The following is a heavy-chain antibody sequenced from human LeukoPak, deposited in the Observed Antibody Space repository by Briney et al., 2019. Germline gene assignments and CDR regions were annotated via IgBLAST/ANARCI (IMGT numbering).Heavy chain of an antibody. D-gene: IGHD2-15*01. CDR2: IYYSGNT. V-gene: IGHV4-30-4*08. CDR1: GGSISSNNYY. J-gene: IGHJ4*02. Sequence: SETLSLTCTVSGGSISSNNYYWGWIRQSPGKGLEWIGYIYYSGNTYYNPSLKSRVTISIDTSKNQFSLKLSSVTAADTAVYYCASVGWYDTGYYYFDYWGQGTLVTVSS. CDR3: ASVGWYDTGYYYFDY.